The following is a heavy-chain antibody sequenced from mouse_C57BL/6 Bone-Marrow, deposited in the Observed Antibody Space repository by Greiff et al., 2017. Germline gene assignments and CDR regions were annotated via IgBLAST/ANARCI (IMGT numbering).Heavy chain of an antibody. J-gene: IGHJ2*01. CDR3: ARGMYYGSSYGY. CDR1: GYTFTSYG. Sequence: QVQLQQSGAELARPGASVKLSCKASGYTFTSYGISWVKQRTGQGLEWIGEIYPRSGNTYYNEKFKGKATLTADKSSSTAYMELRSLTSEDSAIYYCARGMYYGSSYGYWGQGTTLTVSS. V-gene: IGHV1-81*01. D-gene: IGHD1-1*01. CDR2: IYPRSGNT.